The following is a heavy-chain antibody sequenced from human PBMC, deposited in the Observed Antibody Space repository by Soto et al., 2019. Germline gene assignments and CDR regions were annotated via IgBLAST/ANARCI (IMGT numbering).Heavy chain of an antibody. V-gene: IGHV1-69*01. CDR3: ATGRHNDGYSLYHGMDV. CDR1: GGIFTNNA. Sequence: QVQVVQSGAEVKKPGSSVKVSCKVSGGIFTNNAISWVRQAPGQGREWLGGVIPLFDTAYYAQIFRGRLKISADGAPTTAYMAVRGLTLADTAVYFCATGRHNDGYSLYHGMDVWGQGTTVTVS. D-gene: IGHD5-18*01. CDR2: VIPLFDTA. J-gene: IGHJ6*02.